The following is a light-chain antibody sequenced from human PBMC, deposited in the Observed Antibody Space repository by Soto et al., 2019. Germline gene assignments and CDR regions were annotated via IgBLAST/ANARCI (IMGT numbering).Light chain of an antibody. CDR2: GAS. Sequence: EIVMTQSPATLSVSPGERATLSCRASQTVNSYLAWYQQKPGQAPRLLIYGASTRATGIPGRFSGSGSGTEVALTISSLQSEDVAVYYCQQHNAWPLSFGGGTKVEI. CDR3: QQHNAWPLS. V-gene: IGKV3-15*01. J-gene: IGKJ4*01. CDR1: QTVNSY.